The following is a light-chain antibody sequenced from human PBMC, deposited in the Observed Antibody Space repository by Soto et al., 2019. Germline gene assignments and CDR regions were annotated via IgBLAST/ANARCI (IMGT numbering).Light chain of an antibody. Sequence: EFVLTQSPGTLSLSPGARATLSCRARQTVRNNYLAWSQQKPGQAPRLLIYDASKRATGIPARFSGSASGTDFTLTINRLEPEDFAVYYCQLYGISPHFGQGTRLEIK. CDR2: DAS. J-gene: IGKJ5*01. CDR3: QLYGISPH. V-gene: IGKV3-20*01. CDR1: QTVRNNY.